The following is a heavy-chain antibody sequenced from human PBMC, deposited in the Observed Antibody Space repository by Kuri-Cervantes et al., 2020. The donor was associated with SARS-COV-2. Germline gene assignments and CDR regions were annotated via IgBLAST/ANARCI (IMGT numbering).Heavy chain of an antibody. CDR2: ISFDGSNK. J-gene: IGHJ4*02. V-gene: IGHV3-30-3*01. CDR1: RFTFSHYG. D-gene: IGHD1-26*01. CDR3: AREKLYSGSHIDY. Sequence: GGSLRSPCAASRFTFSHYGVHWVRQAPGKGLEWVAVISFDGSNKYYGDSVKGRFTISRDNSKNMLYLQMDSLRADDTAVYYCAREKLYSGSHIDYWGQGTLVTVSS.